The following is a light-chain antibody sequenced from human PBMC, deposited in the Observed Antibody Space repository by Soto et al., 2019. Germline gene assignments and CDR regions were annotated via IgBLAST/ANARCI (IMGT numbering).Light chain of an antibody. CDR1: QSVSSY. CDR3: QQRSNWPIT. J-gene: IGKJ5*01. CDR2: DAS. V-gene: IGKV3-11*01. Sequence: EIVLTQSPATLSLSPGERATLSCRASQSVSSYLAWYQQKPGQAPRLLIYDASNRATGIPARLSGSGSGTEFTLTISSQEPGDFAVYYCQQRSNWPITFCQGTRLE.